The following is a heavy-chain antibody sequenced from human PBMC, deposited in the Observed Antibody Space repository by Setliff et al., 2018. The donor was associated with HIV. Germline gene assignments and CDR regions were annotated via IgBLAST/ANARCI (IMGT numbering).Heavy chain of an antibody. J-gene: IGHJ6*04. V-gene: IGHV4-59*08. CDR2: IYYTGTT. CDR1: GGPISGYY. Sequence: SETLSLTCTVSGGPISGYYWSWIRQSPGKGLEYIGYIYYTGTTKYNPSLKGRVTISVDTSKNQFSLKLTSVTAADTAVYFCATFVPRTSASRPVDVWGKGTTVTVSS. CDR3: ATFVPRTSASRPVDV. D-gene: IGHD2-2*01.